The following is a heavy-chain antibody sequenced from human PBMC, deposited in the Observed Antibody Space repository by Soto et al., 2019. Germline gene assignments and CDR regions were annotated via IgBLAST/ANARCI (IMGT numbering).Heavy chain of an antibody. D-gene: IGHD2-15*01. V-gene: IGHV4-59*01. CDR2: IYYSGST. J-gene: IGHJ3*02. Sequence: SETLSLTCAVYGGSFSGYYWSWIRQPPGKGLEWIGYIYYSGSTNYNPSLKSRVTISVDTSKNQFSLKLSSVTAADTAVYYCARDLGYCSGGSCHHDAFDIWGQGTMVTVSS. CDR3: ARDLGYCSGGSCHHDAFDI. CDR1: GGSFSGYY.